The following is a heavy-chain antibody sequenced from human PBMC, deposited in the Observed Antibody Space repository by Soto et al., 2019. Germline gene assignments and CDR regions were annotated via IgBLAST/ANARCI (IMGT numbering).Heavy chain of an antibody. V-gene: IGHV6-1*01. Sequence: QVQLQQSGPGLVKPSQTLSLTCAISGDSVSSNSAAWNWIRQSPSRGLEWLGRTYYRSKWYNDYAVSVKSRITINPDTSKNQFSLQLNSVTPEDTAVYYCARAPLRDGERMYYYYYMDVWGKGTTVTVSS. J-gene: IGHJ6*03. CDR3: ARAPLRDGERMYYYYYMDV. CDR2: TYYRSKWYN. CDR1: GDSVSSNSAA. D-gene: IGHD4-17*01.